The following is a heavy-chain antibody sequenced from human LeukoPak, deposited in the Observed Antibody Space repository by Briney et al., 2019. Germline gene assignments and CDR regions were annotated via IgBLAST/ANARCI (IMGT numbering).Heavy chain of an antibody. Sequence: PSETLSLTCTVSGGSISSYYWSWIRQPPGKGLEWIGYIYYSGSTNYNPSLKSRVTISVDTSKNQFSLKLSSVTAADTAVYYCARYRLGATKTFDHWGQGTLVTVSS. CDR1: GGSISSYY. V-gene: IGHV4-59*01. D-gene: IGHD1-26*01. J-gene: IGHJ4*02. CDR3: ARYRLGATKTFDH. CDR2: IYYSGST.